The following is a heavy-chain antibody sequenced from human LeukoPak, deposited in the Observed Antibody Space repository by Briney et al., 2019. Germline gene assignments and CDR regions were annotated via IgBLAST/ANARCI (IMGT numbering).Heavy chain of an antibody. CDR2: IYYSGST. J-gene: IGHJ3*02. CDR3: ARTGEYSGSGPSRAFDI. D-gene: IGHD3-10*01. Sequence: SETLSLTCTVSGGSISSSSYYWGWIRQPPGKGLEWIGSIYYSGSTYYNPSLKSRVTISLGTSNNQFSLRLTSVTASDTAVYYCARTGEYSGSGPSRAFDIWGQGTMVTVSS. CDR1: GGSISSSSYY. V-gene: IGHV4-39*07.